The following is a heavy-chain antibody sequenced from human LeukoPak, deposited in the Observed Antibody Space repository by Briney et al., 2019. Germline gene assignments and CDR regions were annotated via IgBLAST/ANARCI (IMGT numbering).Heavy chain of an antibody. J-gene: IGHJ6*03. CDR2: ISAYNGNT. CDR3: ARDGAIVAAGYSYYHYYLDV. Sequence: ASVKVSCKASGYTITSYGISWVRQAPGQGLEWMGWISAYNGNTNYAQKLQGRVTMTTDTSTSTVYMELRRLRSDDTAVYHCARDGAIVAAGYSYYHYYLDVWGKGTTVTVSS. V-gene: IGHV1-18*01. CDR1: GYTITSYG. D-gene: IGHD6-13*01.